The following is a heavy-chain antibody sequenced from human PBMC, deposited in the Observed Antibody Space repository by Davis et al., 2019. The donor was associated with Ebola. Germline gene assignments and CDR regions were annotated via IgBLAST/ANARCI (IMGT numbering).Heavy chain of an antibody. Sequence: SGPTLVKPTQTLTLTCTFSGFSLSTSGMCVSWIRQPPGKALEWLALIDWDDDKYYSTSLKTRLTISKDTSKNQVVLTMTNMDPVDTATYYCARISRYCSSTSCGPFDYWGQGTLVTVSS. V-gene: IGHV2-70*01. J-gene: IGHJ4*02. CDR3: ARISRYCSSTSCGPFDY. D-gene: IGHD2-2*01. CDR2: IDWDDDK. CDR1: GFSLSTSGMC.